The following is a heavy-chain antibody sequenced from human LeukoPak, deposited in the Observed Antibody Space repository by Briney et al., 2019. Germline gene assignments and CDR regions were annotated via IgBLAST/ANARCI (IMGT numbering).Heavy chain of an antibody. V-gene: IGHV5-51*01. CDR3: ARLGGYYCEGMDV. D-gene: IGHD3-3*01. Sequence: GASLKTSFKGPGTRFTSYWIGWGRPLPGKGLGGRGIIYHSESDTRYSTSFQGQVTISAEKSFSTAYVQWSSLKASDTAMYYGARLGGYYCEGMDVWGKGTTVTVPS. CDR2: IYHSESDT. J-gene: IGHJ6*04. CDR1: GTRFTSYW.